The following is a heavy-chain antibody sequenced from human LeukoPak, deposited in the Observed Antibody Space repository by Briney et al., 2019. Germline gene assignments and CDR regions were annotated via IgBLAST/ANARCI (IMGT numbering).Heavy chain of an antibody. J-gene: IGHJ4*02. D-gene: IGHD4/OR15-4a*01. CDR1: GGSISSYY. Sequence: SETLSLACTVSGGSISSYYWSWIRQPPGKGLEWIGYIYYSGSTNYNPSLKSRVTISVDTSKNQFSLKLSSVTAADTAFYYCARGDDYSAFDYWGQGSLVTVSS. V-gene: IGHV4-59*01. CDR2: IYYSGST. CDR3: ARGDDYSAFDY.